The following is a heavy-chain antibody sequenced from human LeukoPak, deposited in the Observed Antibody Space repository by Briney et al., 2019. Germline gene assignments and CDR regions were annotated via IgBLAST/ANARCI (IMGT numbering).Heavy chain of an antibody. CDR1: GFTFSSYG. V-gene: IGHV3-30*02. D-gene: IGHD4-23*01. J-gene: IGHJ5*02. Sequence: GGSLRLSCVASGFTFSSYGMHWVRQAPGKGLEWVAFIRFDGSNKYYADSVKGRFTISRDNAKDTLYLQMNSLSAEDTAVYYCARDMGPYGGNPGGSWGQGTLVTVSS. CDR3: ARDMGPYGGNPGGS. CDR2: IRFDGSNK.